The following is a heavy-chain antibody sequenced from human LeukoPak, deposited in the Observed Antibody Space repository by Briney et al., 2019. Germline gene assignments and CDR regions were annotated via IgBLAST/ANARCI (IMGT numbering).Heavy chain of an antibody. D-gene: IGHD6-13*01. CDR3: ARDSSSWKGYYYYGMDV. Sequence: RASQTLSLTCTVSGGSISSGSYYWSWIRQHPGKGLEWIGYTYYSGSTYYNPSLKSRVTISVDTSKNQFSLKLSSVTAADTAVYYCARDSSSWKGYYYYGMDVWGQGTTVTVSS. CDR2: TYYSGST. V-gene: IGHV4-31*03. CDR1: GGSISSGSYY. J-gene: IGHJ6*02.